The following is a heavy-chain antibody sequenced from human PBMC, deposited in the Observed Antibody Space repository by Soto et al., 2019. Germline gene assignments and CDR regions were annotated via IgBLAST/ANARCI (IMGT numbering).Heavy chain of an antibody. J-gene: IGHJ4*02. D-gene: IGHD6-19*01. CDR1: GGSISSGDYY. Sequence: SETLSLTCAVSGGSISSGDYYWSWIRQHPGKGLEWIGYIYYSGSTYYNPSLKSRVTISVDMSKNHFSLNLRSVTAADTAVYFCARGGWSLDYWGQGALVTVSS. CDR2: IYYSGST. CDR3: ARGGWSLDY. V-gene: IGHV4-31*11.